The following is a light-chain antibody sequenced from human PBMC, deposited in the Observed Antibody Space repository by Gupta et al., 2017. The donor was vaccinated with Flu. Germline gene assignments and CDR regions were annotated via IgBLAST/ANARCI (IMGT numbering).Light chain of an antibody. CDR3: LIMYGAAWV. CDR2: KTY. V-gene: IGLV7-43*01. CDR1: AGTVINDYY. Sequence: QTVVTQEPSLTVSPGGTVTLTCASSAGTVINDYYPTWVQQKAGHAPRALIYKTYNSHARTPARFSVSIWGGKAARTLAGAQAEDEDDYYCLIMYGAAWVFGGGTKLTVL. J-gene: IGLJ3*02.